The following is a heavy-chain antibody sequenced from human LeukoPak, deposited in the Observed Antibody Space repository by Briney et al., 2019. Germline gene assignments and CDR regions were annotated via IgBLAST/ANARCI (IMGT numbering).Heavy chain of an antibody. V-gene: IGHV3-7*01. CDR3: AREYYDSSGYHISNWFDP. CDR1: GFTFSSYW. Sequence: GGSLRLSCAASGFTFSSYWMSWVRQAPGKGLEWVANIKQDGSEKYYVDSVKGRFTISRDNAKNSLYLQMNSLRAEDTAVYYCAREYYDSSGYHISNWFDPWGQGTLVTVSS. J-gene: IGHJ5*02. CDR2: IKQDGSEK. D-gene: IGHD3-22*01.